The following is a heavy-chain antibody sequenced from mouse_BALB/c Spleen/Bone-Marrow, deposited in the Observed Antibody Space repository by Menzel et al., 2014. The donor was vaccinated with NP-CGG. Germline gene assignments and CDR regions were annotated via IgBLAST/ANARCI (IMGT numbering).Heavy chain of an antibody. J-gene: IGHJ4*01. CDR2: IWRGGST. Sequence: QVQLQQSGPGLVQPSQSLSITCTVSGFSLTSYGVHWVRQSPGKGLEWLGVIWRGGSTDYNAAFMSRLSITKDNSKGQVFFKMNSLQADDTAIYYCAKNWGYGYAMDYWGQGTSVTVSS. D-gene: IGHD3-1*01. CDR1: GFSLTSYG. CDR3: AKNWGYGYAMDY. V-gene: IGHV2-5*01.